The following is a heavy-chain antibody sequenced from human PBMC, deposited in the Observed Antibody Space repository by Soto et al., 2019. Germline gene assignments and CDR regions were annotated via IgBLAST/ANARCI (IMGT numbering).Heavy chain of an antibody. CDR1: GFTVSSNY. Sequence: EVQLVESGGGLIQPGGSLRLSCAASGFTVSSNYMSWVRQAPGKGLEWVSVIYSGGSTYYADSVKGRFTISRDNSKNTLYLQMNSLRAEDTAVYYCAREGAPDYDFWSGYWVGMDVWGQGTTVTVSS. CDR2: IYSGGST. V-gene: IGHV3-53*01. D-gene: IGHD3-3*01. J-gene: IGHJ6*02. CDR3: AREGAPDYDFWSGYWVGMDV.